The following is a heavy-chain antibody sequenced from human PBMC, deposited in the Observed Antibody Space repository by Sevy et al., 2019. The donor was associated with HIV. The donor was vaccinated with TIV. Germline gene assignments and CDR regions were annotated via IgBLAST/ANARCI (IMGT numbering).Heavy chain of an antibody. CDR3: ARVTDSGGRGRADY. CDR2: IRSSGVYE. V-gene: IGHV3-21*01. Sequence: GGSLRLSCAASGFSFNTYTFYWVRQAPGEGLEWISSIRSSGVYEYYSDSVRGRFTISRDNAKHSLSLQMNGLRVEDTGVYYCARVTDSGGRGRADYWGQGTRVTVSS. D-gene: IGHD1-26*01. J-gene: IGHJ4*02. CDR1: GFSFNTYT.